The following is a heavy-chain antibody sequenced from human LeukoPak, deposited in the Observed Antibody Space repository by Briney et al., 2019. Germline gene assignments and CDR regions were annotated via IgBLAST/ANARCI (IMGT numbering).Heavy chain of an antibody. J-gene: IGHJ4*02. V-gene: IGHV4-34*01. CDR3: ARPPRYCSSTSCYGGSYYFDY. Sequence: SETLSLTCAVYGGSFSGYYWSWIRQPPGKGLEWIGEINHSGSTNYNPSLKSRVTISVDTSKNQFSLKLSSVTATDTAVYYCARPPRYCSSTSCYGGSYYFDYWGQGTLVTVSS. CDR1: GGSFSGYY. CDR2: INHSGST. D-gene: IGHD2-2*01.